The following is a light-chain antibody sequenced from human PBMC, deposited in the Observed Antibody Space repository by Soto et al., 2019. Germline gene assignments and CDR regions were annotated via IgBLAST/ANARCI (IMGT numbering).Light chain of an antibody. CDR3: QQYNNWHYT. CDR1: QSISTT. CDR2: GAS. Sequence: EIVMTQSPATLSVSPGERATLSCRASQSISTTLAWYQQKPGQAPRLLIYGASTWATGIQPRFSGSGSGTEFTLTISSLQYEDFAVYYCQQYNNWHYTFGQGTKVEIK. J-gene: IGKJ2*01. V-gene: IGKV3-15*01.